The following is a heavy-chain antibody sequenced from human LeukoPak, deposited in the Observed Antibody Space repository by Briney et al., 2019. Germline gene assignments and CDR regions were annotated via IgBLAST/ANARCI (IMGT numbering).Heavy chain of an antibody. V-gene: IGHV3-23*01. CDR1: GLTFNMYD. D-gene: IGHD3-10*01. CDR2: ISGGGATT. Sequence: GGSLRLSCAASGLTFNMYDMSWVRQAPGKGLEWVSAISGGGATTYYADSVKGRFTVSRDNAQNSLWLQMNSLRVEDTAVYYCAREVGRSGAYDIWGQGTMVTVSS. J-gene: IGHJ3*02. CDR3: AREVGRSGAYDI.